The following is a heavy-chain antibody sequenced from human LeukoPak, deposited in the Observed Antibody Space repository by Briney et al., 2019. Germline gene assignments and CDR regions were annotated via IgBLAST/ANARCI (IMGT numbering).Heavy chain of an antibody. J-gene: IGHJ6*02. D-gene: IGHD6-13*01. CDR3: ARHSIAAAGTRYYYGMDV. V-gene: IGHV4-34*01. Sequence: PSETLSLTCAVYGGSFSGYYRSWIRQPPGKGLEWIGSIYYSGSTYYNPSLKSRVTISVDTSKNQFSLKLSSVTAADTAVYYCARHSIAAAGTRYYYGMDVWGQGTTVTVSS. CDR2: IYYSGST. CDR1: GGSFSGYY.